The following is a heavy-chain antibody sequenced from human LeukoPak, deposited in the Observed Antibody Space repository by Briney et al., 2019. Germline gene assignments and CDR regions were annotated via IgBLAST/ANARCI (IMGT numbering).Heavy chain of an antibody. J-gene: IGHJ4*02. CDR3: ASGRVRLYYFDY. CDR2: IIPIFGTA. CDR1: GGTFSSYA. D-gene: IGHD6-25*01. V-gene: IGHV1-69*05. Sequence: PVKVSCKASGGTFSSYAISWVRQAPGQGLEWMGGIIPIFGTANYAQKFQGRVTITTDESTSTAYMELSSLRSEDTAVYYCASGRVRLYYFDYWGQGTLVTVSS.